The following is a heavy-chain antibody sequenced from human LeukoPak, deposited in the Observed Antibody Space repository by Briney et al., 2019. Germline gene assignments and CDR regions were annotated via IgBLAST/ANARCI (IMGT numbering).Heavy chain of an antibody. J-gene: IGHJ5*02. CDR2: IYYSGST. Sequence: PSQTLSLTCTVSGGSISSGGYYWSWIRQHPGKGLEWIGYIYYSGSTYYNPSLKSRVTISVDTSKNQFSLKLSSVPAADTAVYYCARDQNSSGFIWFDPWGQGTLVTVSS. CDR3: ARDQNSSGFIWFDP. V-gene: IGHV4-31*03. D-gene: IGHD6-19*01. CDR1: GGSISSGGYY.